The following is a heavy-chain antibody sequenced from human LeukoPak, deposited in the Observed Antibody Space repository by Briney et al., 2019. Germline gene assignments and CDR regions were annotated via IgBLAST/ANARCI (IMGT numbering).Heavy chain of an antibody. Sequence: SQTLSRTSAISGDSVPSNSAAWTWIRQSPSRGLEWLGRTYYRSKWYNDYAVSVKSRITNNQDTSKNQFSLQLNSVTPEDTAVYYCAREKQQLRRIDYWGQGTLVTVSS. CDR3: AREKQQLRRIDY. D-gene: IGHD6-13*01. V-gene: IGHV6-1*01. J-gene: IGHJ4*02. CDR1: GDSVPSNSAA. CDR2: TYYRSKWYN.